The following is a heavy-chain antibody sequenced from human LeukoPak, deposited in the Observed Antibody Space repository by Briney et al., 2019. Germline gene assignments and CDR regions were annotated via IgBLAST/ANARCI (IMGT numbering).Heavy chain of an antibody. CDR3: ARVKRRYCSGGSCYPASYFDY. CDR2: INPNSGGT. D-gene: IGHD2-15*01. J-gene: IGHJ4*02. CDR1: GYTFTGYY. V-gene: IGHV1-2*02. Sequence: ASVKVSCKASGYTFTGYYMHWVRQAPGQGLEWMGWINPNSGGTKYAQKFQGRVTMTRDTSISTAYMELSRLRSDDTAVYYCARVKRRYCSGGSCYPASYFDYWGQGTLVTVSS.